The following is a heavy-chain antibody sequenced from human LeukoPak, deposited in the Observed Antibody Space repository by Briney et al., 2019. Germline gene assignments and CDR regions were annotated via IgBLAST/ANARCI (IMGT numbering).Heavy chain of an antibody. CDR2: INHSGST. CDR1: GGSFSGYY. Sequence: PSETLSLTCAVYGGSFSGYYWSWIRQPPGKGLEWIGEINHSGSTNYNPSLKSRVTISVDTSKNQFSLKLSSVTAADTAVYYCAREVGSPDVRSAFDIWGQGTLVTVSS. J-gene: IGHJ3*02. V-gene: IGHV4-34*01. CDR3: AREVGSPDVRSAFDI. D-gene: IGHD3-10*01.